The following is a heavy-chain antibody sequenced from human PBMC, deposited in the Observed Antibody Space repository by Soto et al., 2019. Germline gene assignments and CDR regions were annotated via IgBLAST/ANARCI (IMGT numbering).Heavy chain of an antibody. Sequence: QVQLVESGGGVVQPGRSLRLSCAASGFTFSSYGMHWVRQAPGKGLGWVAVISYDGSNKYYADSVKGRFTISRDNSKNTLYLQMNSLRAEDTAVYYCAKTFVDTAMAYYFDYWGQGTLVTVSS. D-gene: IGHD5-18*01. CDR1: GFTFSSYG. CDR2: ISYDGSNK. V-gene: IGHV3-30*18. CDR3: AKTFVDTAMAYYFDY. J-gene: IGHJ4*02.